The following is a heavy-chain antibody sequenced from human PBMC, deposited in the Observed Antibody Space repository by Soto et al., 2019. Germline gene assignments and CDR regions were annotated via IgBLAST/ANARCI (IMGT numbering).Heavy chain of an antibody. CDR1: GFTFSSYG. V-gene: IGHV3-33*08. J-gene: IGHJ4*02. Sequence: GGSLRLSCAASGFTFSSYGMHWVRQAPGKGREWVAVIWYDGSNKYYADSVKGRFTISRDNSKNTLYLQMNSLRAEDTAVYYCARDHDILTGYPGLAYWGQGTLVTVSS. CDR3: ARDHDILTGYPGLAY. D-gene: IGHD3-9*01. CDR2: IWYDGSNK.